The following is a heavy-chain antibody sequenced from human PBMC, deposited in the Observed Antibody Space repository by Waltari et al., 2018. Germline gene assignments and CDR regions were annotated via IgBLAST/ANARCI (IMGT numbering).Heavy chain of an antibody. CDR2: IYYSGST. J-gene: IGHJ3*02. V-gene: IGHV4-39*01. CDR1: SYY. CDR3: AGNIIGDAFDI. Sequence: SYYWGWIRRPPGKGLEWIGSIYYSGSTYYNPSLKSRVTISVDTSKNQFSLKLSSVTAADTAVYYCAGNIIGDAFDIWGQGTMVTVSS.